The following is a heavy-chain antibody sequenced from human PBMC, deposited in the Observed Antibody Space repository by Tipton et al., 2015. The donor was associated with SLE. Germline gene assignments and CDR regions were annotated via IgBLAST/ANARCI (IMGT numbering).Heavy chain of an antibody. D-gene: IGHD3/OR15-3a*01. J-gene: IGHJ5*02. V-gene: IGHV3-48*03. Sequence: SLRLSCVASGFTFKSYEMNWVRQAPGRDLEWISYISTDSSNLYYSDSVQGRFTISRDNAENSLYLQMNSLRAEDTAVYYCVRDYEFRLGRFDPWGQGALVTVSS. CDR1: GFTFKSYE. CDR2: ISTDSSNL. CDR3: VRDYEFRLGRFDP.